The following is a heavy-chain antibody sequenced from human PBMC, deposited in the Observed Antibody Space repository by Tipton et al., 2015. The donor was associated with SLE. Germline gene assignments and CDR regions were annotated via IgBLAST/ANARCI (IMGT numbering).Heavy chain of an antibody. J-gene: IGHJ6*02. V-gene: IGHV3-30*18. Sequence: SLRLSCAAPGLTFSRYGMYWVRQAPGKGLEWVAVVWNDGSIKYYADSVEGRFTISRDNSKNTLYLQMNSLRAEDTAVYYCAKGRSARIDNLIYGLDVWGQGTTVIVSS. CDR3: AKGRSARIDNLIYGLDV. D-gene: IGHD1-1*01. CDR2: VWNDGSIK. CDR1: GLTFSRYG.